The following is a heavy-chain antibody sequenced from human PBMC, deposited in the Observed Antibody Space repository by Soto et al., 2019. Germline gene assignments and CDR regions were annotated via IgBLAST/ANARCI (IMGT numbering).Heavy chain of an antibody. V-gene: IGHV2-70*11. CDR2: IDWDDDK. J-gene: IGHJ6*03. CDR3: ARGIAAAGTYYYYYMDV. D-gene: IGHD6-13*01. Sequence: SGXTLVNPTQTLTLTCTFSGFSLSTSGMCVSWIRQPPGKALEWLARIDWDDDKYYSTSLKTRLTISKDTSKNQVVLTMTNMDPVDTATYYCARGIAAAGTYYYYYMDVWGKGT. CDR1: GFSLSTSGMC.